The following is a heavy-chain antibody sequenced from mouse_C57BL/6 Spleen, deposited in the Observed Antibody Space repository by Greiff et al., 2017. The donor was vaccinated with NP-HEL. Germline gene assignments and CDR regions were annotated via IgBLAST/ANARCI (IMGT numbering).Heavy chain of an antibody. CDR2: ISSGGSYT. CDR3: ARHEDYVSSYYFDY. CDR1: GFTFSSYG. J-gene: IGHJ2*01. Sequence: EVQLVESGGDLVKPGGSLKLSCAASGFTFSSYGMSWVRQTPDKRLEWVATISSGGSYTYYPDSVKGRFTISRDNAKNTLYLQMSSLKSEDTAMYYCARHEDYVSSYYFDYWGQGTTLTVSS. V-gene: IGHV5-6*01. D-gene: IGHD1-1*01.